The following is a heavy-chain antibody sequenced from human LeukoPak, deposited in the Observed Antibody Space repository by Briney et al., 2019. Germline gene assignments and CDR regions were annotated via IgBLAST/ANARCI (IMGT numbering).Heavy chain of an antibody. CDR3: ARDHPVADWAADI. D-gene: IGHD3-9*01. CDR1: GGSISSHA. V-gene: IGHV4-59*11. Sequence: ASETLTLTCSVSGGSISSHAWSWIRQAPGKGLEWIGYIDYRGSSNYNPSLKRRVTISADPSKNQFSLQLTSVTAADTAIYYCARDHPVADWAADIWGRGTMVTVSS. CDR2: IDYRGSS. J-gene: IGHJ3*02.